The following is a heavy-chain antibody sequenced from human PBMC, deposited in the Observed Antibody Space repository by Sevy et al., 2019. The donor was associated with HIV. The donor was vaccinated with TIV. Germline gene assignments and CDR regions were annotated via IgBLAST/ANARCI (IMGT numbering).Heavy chain of an antibody. D-gene: IGHD3-22*01. CDR1: GYTFTGYY. V-gene: IGHV1-2*02. J-gene: IGHJ3*02. CDR2: MTPNSGVT. CDR3: ARDPDYFDISGYFPNAFDI. Sequence: ASVKVSCKASGYTFTGYYLHWVRQAPGQGLEWMGWMTPNSGVTNCPQKFQGRVTMTRYTSISTASMELNSLTSDDTAVYYCARDPDYFDISGYFPNAFDIWGQGTMVTVSS.